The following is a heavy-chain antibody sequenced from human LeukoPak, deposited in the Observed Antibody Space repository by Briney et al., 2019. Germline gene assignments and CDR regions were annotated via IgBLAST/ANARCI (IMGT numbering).Heavy chain of an antibody. J-gene: IGHJ4*02. D-gene: IGHD4-17*01. Sequence: SETLSLTCTVSGGSISSSSYYWGWIRQPPGKGLEWIGSIYYSGSTNYNPSLKSRVTISVDTSKNQFSLKLSSVTAADTAVYYCAGHRPYYGDLSATTFDYWGQGTLVTVSS. CDR3: AGHRPYYGDLSATTFDY. CDR1: GGSISSSSYY. CDR2: IYYSGST. V-gene: IGHV4-39*01.